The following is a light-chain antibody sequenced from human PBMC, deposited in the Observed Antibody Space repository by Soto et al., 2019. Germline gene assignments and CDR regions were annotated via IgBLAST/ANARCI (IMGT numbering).Light chain of an antibody. CDR2: NSN. J-gene: IGLJ1*01. Sequence: QSVLSQPPSASGTPGQTVIISCSGSRSDIGSNFVNWYQPLPGTAPKLLIYNSNQRPSGVLDRFSGSKSGTSASLAISGLQSEDEADYYCAAWDDSLTGPVFGTGTKVTVL. CDR3: AAWDDSLTGPV. CDR1: RSDIGSNF. V-gene: IGLV1-44*01.